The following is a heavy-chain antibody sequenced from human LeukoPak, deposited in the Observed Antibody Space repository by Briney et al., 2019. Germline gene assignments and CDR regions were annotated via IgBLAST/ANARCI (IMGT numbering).Heavy chain of an antibody. J-gene: IGHJ4*02. D-gene: IGHD6-13*01. CDR3: AKVAGDRMDY. CDR2: ISANTGKT. CDR1: GYTFAGHH. Sequence: GASVKVSCKTSGYTFAGHHIHWVRQAPGQGLEWMGWISANTGKTDYARKFQGRVTMTTDTSTSTAYMELRSLRPDDTAVYYCAKVAGDRMDYWGQGTLLTVSS. V-gene: IGHV1-18*04.